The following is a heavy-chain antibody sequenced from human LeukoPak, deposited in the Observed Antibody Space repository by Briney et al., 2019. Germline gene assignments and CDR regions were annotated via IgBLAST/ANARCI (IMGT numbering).Heavy chain of an antibody. J-gene: IGHJ4*02. CDR2: ISSSSSYI. V-gene: IGHV3-21*04. CDR1: GFTFSSYS. D-gene: IGHD1-26*01. CDR3: ARVGSIGGSYSVGY. Sequence: GGSLRLSCAASGFTFSSYSMNWVRQAPGKGLEWVSSISSSSSYIYYADSMKGRFTISRDNAKKSLYLQMNSLRAEDTAVYYCARVGSIGGSYSVGYWGQGTLVTVSS.